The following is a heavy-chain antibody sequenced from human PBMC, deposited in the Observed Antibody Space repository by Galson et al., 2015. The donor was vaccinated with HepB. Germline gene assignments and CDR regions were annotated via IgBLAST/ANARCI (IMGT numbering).Heavy chain of an antibody. CDR3: ARRPSAYCTGGSCYDYGY. Sequence: SLRLSCAASGFTFSAYAMHWVRQAPGKGLEWVAVISYDGNNKYYADSVKGRFIISRDNSKDTLYLQMNSLRVEDTAVYYCARRPSAYCTGGSCYDYGYWGQGTLVTVSS. V-gene: IGHV3-30*04. CDR1: GFTFSAYA. D-gene: IGHD2-15*01. CDR2: ISYDGNNK. J-gene: IGHJ4*02.